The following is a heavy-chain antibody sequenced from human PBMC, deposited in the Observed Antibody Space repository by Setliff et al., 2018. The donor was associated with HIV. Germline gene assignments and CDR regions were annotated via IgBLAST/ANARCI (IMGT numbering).Heavy chain of an antibody. CDR1: GDSVSSNNST. D-gene: IGHD1-1*01. J-gene: IGHJ6*03. V-gene: IGHV6-1*01. CDR3: ARGGDWDDNYYMDV. Sequence: SQTLSLTCAISGDSVSSNNSTWNWIRQSPSRGLEWLGRTYYRSKWINKYALSVKSRITINPDTSKNQFSLQLNSVTPEDTAVYYCARGGDWDDNYYMDVWGKGTTVTVSS. CDR2: TYYRSKWIN.